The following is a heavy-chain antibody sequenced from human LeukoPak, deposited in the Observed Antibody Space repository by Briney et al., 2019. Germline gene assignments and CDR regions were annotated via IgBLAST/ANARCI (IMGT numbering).Heavy chain of an antibody. D-gene: IGHD5-24*01. CDR1: GGSISCSNW. Sequence: PSGTLSLTCAVSGGSISCSNWWSWVRQPPGKGLEWIGEIYHSGSTNYNPSLKSRVTISVDTSKNQFSLKLSSVTAADTAVYYCARVGIDGYNSRPIDYWGQGTLVTVSS. CDR2: IYHSGST. V-gene: IGHV4-4*02. CDR3: ARVGIDGYNSRPIDY. J-gene: IGHJ4*02.